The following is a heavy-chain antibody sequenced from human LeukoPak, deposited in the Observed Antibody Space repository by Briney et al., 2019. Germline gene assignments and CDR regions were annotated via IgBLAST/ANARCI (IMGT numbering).Heavy chain of an antibody. J-gene: IGHJ4*02. CDR3: ARVAGLSYYDSSGYLDY. CDR2: IIPILGIA. CDR1: GGTFSSYA. Sequence: VASVKVSCKASGGTFSSYAISWVRQAPGQGLEWMGRIIPILGIANYAQKFQGRVTITADKSTSTAYMELSSLGSEDTAVYYCARVAGLSYYDSSGYLDYWGQGTLVTVSS. D-gene: IGHD3-22*01. V-gene: IGHV1-69*04.